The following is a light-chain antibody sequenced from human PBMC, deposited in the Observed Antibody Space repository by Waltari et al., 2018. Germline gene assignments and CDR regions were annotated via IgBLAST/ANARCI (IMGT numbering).Light chain of an antibody. CDR3: QQYNSWPLT. CDR2: DAS. J-gene: IGKJ4*01. Sequence: EIVMTQSPATLSVSPGERASLSCRASQSVRSNLAWYKQKPGQTPRLLIYDASTRATVVPARFSGSGSGTEFTLTISSLQSEDFAVYYCQQYNSWPLTFGGGTKVEIK. V-gene: IGKV3-15*01. CDR1: QSVRSN.